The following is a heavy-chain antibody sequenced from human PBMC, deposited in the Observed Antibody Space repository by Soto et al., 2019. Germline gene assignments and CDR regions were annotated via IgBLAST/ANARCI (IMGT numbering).Heavy chain of an antibody. CDR1: GGSCSSGGYS. CDR3: ARGPPFLP. Sequence: SETLSLTCTVSGGSCSSGGYSWSWIRQPPGKGLEWIGYIYHGGSTYYNPSLKSRVTISVDRSKNQFSLKLSSVTAADTAVYYCARGPPFLPWGQGTLVTVSS. CDR2: IYHGGST. J-gene: IGHJ5*02. V-gene: IGHV4-30-2*01. D-gene: IGHD3-3*02.